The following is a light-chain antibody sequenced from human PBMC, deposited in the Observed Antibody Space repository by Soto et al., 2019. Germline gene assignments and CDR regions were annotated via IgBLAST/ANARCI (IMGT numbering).Light chain of an antibody. CDR1: SSDVGGYNY. J-gene: IGLJ1*01. CDR3: CSYAGSYSYV. CDR2: DLT. Sequence: QSVLTQPRSVSGSPGQSVTISCTGTSSDVGGYNYVSWYQQHPDKDPKLMIYDLTKRPSGVPDRFSGSKSGNTASLTISGLQAEDEADYYCCSYAGSYSYVFGTGTKVTVL. V-gene: IGLV2-11*01.